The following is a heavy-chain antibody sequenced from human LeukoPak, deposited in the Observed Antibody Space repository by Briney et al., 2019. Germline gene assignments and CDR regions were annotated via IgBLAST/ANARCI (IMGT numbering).Heavy chain of an antibody. Sequence: GGSLRLSCAASGFTFSSYAMSWVRQAPGKGLEWVSAISGSGGSTYYADSVKGRFTISRDNSKNTLYLQMNSLRAEDTAVYYCAKALGSIAAAGVYFDYWGQGTLVTVSS. CDR1: GFTFSSYA. V-gene: IGHV3-23*01. CDR2: ISGSGGST. J-gene: IGHJ4*02. D-gene: IGHD6-13*01. CDR3: AKALGSIAAAGVYFDY.